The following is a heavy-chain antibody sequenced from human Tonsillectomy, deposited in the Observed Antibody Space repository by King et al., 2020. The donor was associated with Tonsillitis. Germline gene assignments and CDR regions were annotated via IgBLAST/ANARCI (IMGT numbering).Heavy chain of an antibody. Sequence: QLVQSGGGLIQPGGSLRLSCAASEFTVSSNYMSWVRQAPGKGLEWVLVIYSGGSTNYADSMKGRFTISRDNSKNTLYLQMHSLRVEHTAVYYCAGDVGDFWSGYSRYWGQGTLVTVSS. J-gene: IGHJ4*02. CDR2: IYSGGST. V-gene: IGHV3-53*01. CDR1: EFTVSSNY. CDR3: AGDVGDFWSGYSRY. D-gene: IGHD3-3*01.